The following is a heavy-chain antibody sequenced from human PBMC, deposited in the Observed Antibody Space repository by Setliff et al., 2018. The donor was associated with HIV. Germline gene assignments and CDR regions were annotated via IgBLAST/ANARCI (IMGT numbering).Heavy chain of an antibody. J-gene: IGHJ6*03. CDR2: IYSSGTT. CDR1: GGSISNYY. V-gene: IGHV4-4*08. CDR3: ARFRVVVISQKRYYYYMDV. D-gene: IGHD3-22*01. Sequence: KSSETLSLTCTVSGGSISNYYWSWIRQPPGKGLEWIGYIYSSGTTDYNPSLKSRVTMSVDTSNSHFSLKLASVTAADTAVYYCARFRVVVISQKRYYYYMDVWGKGTTVTVSS.